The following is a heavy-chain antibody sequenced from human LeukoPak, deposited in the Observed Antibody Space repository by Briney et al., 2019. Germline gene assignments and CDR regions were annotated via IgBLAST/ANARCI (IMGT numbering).Heavy chain of an antibody. V-gene: IGHV3-7*01. Sequence: PGGSLRLSCAASGFTFSSHWMSWVRQAPGKGLEWVANIKLDGSEKYYVDSVKGRFTISRDSGKSSLYLQMNSLRAEDTAVYFCAKDFGSYLGAFDIWGQGTMVTVSS. CDR1: GFTFSSHW. D-gene: IGHD1-26*01. J-gene: IGHJ3*02. CDR3: AKDFGSYLGAFDI. CDR2: IKLDGSEK.